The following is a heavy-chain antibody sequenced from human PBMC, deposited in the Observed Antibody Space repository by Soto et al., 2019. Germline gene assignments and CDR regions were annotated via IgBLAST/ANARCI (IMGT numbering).Heavy chain of an antibody. Sequence: QVQLVQSGAEVKKPGASVKVSCKASGYTFTSYGISSVRQAPGQGLEWMGWVNIHSGDTNYAQKLQGRVTMTTDTSTSTAYLELSSLRSDDTAVYYCARERGGYSYGDYWGQGTLVTVSS. CDR3: ARERGGYSYGDY. CDR1: GYTFTSYG. D-gene: IGHD5-18*01. CDR2: VNIHSGDT. J-gene: IGHJ4*02. V-gene: IGHV1-18*01.